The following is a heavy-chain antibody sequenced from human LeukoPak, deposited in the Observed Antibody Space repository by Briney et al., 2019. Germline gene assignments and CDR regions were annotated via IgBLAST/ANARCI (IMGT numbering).Heavy chain of an antibody. Sequence: PSETLSLTCAVSGGSISSGSYSWSWIRQPPGKGLEWIGYIYQSGSTYYNPSLKSRVTISVDRSKNQFSLRLSSVTAADTAVYYCARDLDSSGYFPLFYYWGQGTLVTVSS. CDR2: IYQSGST. J-gene: IGHJ4*02. D-gene: IGHD3-22*01. CDR3: ARDLDSSGYFPLFYY. V-gene: IGHV4-30-2*01. CDR1: GGSISSGSYS.